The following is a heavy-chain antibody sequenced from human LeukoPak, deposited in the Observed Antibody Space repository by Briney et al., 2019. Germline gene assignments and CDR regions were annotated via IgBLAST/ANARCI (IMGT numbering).Heavy chain of an antibody. CDR1: GGSISSGGYY. Sequence: PSQTLSLTCTVSGGSISSGGYYWSWLRQHPGQGLEWIGYIYYSGSTNYNPSLKSRVTISVDTSKNQFSLKLSSVTAAGTAVYYCARADSSGSDYWGQGTLVTVSS. J-gene: IGHJ4*02. D-gene: IGHD6-6*01. V-gene: IGHV4-31*03. CDR3: ARADSSGSDY. CDR2: IYYSGST.